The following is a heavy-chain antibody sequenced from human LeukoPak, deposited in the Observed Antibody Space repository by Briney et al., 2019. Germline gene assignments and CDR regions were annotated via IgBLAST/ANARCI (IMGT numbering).Heavy chain of an antibody. CDR3: ARDRRGLPPHYGMDV. V-gene: IGHV4-59*01. Sequence: SETLSLTCTVSGGSISSYYWSWIRQPPGKGLEWMGYIYYSGSTNYNPSLKSRVTISVDTSKNQFSLKLSSVTAADTAVYYCARDRRGLPPHYGMDVWGQGTTVTVSS. CDR1: GGSISSYY. J-gene: IGHJ6*02. D-gene: IGHD5-18*01. CDR2: IYYSGST.